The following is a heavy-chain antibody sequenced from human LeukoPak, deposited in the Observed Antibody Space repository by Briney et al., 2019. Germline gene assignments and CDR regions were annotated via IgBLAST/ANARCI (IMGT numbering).Heavy chain of an antibody. V-gene: IGHV3-7*01. CDR1: GFTFSSYW. J-gene: IGHJ4*02. Sequence: GGSLRLSCAASGFTFSSYWMSWVRQAPGKGLEWVANIKQDGSEKYYVDSVKGRFTISRDNAKNSLYLQMNSLRAEDTAVYYCARYGRDGYNLDFDYWGQGTLVTVSS. D-gene: IGHD5-24*01. CDR2: IKQDGSEK. CDR3: ARYGRDGYNLDFDY.